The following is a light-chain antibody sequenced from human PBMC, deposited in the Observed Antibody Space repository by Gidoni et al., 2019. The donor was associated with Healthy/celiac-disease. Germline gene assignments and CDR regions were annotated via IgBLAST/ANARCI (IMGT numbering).Light chain of an antibody. CDR3: QQSYSTPTHT. Sequence: DIQLTQSPSSLSASLGDRVTITCRASQSISSYLDWYQQKPGKAPKLLIYAASSLHTGVPARFSGSGSGTDFTLTISSLEPEDFAIYYCQQSYSTPTHTFGQGTKVEIK. J-gene: IGKJ2*01. V-gene: IGKV1-39*01. CDR1: QSISSY. CDR2: AAS.